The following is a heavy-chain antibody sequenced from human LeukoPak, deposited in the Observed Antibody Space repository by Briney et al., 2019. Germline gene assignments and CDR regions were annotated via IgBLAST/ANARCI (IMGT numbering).Heavy chain of an antibody. Sequence: PSETLSLTCTVSGGSISSYYWSWIRQPPGKGLEWIGYIYYNGSTNYNPSLKSRLTISVDTSKNQFSLKLSSVTAADTAVYYCARHEYCSGGSCYYHYYYYGMDVWGQGTTVTVSS. CDR2: IYYNGST. V-gene: IGHV4-59*08. D-gene: IGHD2-15*01. CDR1: GGSISSYY. CDR3: ARHEYCSGGSCYYHYYYYGMDV. J-gene: IGHJ6*02.